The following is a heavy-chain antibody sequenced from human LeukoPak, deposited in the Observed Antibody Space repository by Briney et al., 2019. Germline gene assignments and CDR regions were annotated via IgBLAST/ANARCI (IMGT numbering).Heavy chain of an antibody. D-gene: IGHD1-26*01. J-gene: IGHJ4*02. Sequence: PSETLSLTCTVSGCSFSSYYRSWIRQPAGKGLEWIGRIYTSGSTNYNPSLKSRVTMSVDTSKNQFSLKLSSVTAADTAVYYCARDGLSAVGATSVYFDYWGQGTLVTVSS. CDR1: GCSFSSYY. V-gene: IGHV4-4*07. CDR3: ARDGLSAVGATSVYFDY. CDR2: IYTSGST.